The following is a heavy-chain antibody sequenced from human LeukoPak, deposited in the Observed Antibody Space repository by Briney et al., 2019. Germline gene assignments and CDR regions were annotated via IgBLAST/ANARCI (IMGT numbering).Heavy chain of an antibody. CDR3: ARAAPPGPIDY. CDR2: IRSDGGST. V-gene: IGHV3-64*02. D-gene: IGHD1-14*01. J-gene: IGHJ4*02. Sequence: GGSLRLSCAASGFSFRSFGMYWVRQAPGKGLEYVSTIRSDGGSTNYADSVKGRFTISRDNSKNTLYLQMGSLRVEDMAVYYCARAAPPGPIDYWGRGTLVTVSS. CDR1: GFSFRSFG.